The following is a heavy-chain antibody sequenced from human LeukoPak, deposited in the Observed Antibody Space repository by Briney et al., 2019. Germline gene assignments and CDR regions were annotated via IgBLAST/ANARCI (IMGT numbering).Heavy chain of an antibody. J-gene: IGHJ4*02. CDR3: ARAMGAIDY. CDR2: INHSGST. D-gene: IGHD1-26*01. V-gene: IGHV4-34*01. Sequence: SETLSLTCAVYGGSFSGYYWSWIRQPPGKGLEWIGEINHSGSTNYNPSLKSRVTISVDTSKNQFSLKLSSVTAADTAVYYCARAMGAIDYWGQGTLVTVSS. CDR1: GGSFSGYY.